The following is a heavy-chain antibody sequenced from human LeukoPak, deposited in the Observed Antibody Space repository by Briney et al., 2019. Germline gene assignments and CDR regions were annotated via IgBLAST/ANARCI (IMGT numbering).Heavy chain of an antibody. J-gene: IGHJ6*04. Sequence: GGSLRLSCAASGFSFSAYWMTWVRQAPGKGLEWVSYISSSGSTIYYADSVKGRFTISRDNAKNSLYLQMNSLRAEDTAVYYCAELGITMIGGVWGKGTTVTISS. V-gene: IGHV3-48*04. CDR3: AELGITMIGGV. CDR1: GFSFSAYW. CDR2: ISSSGSTI. D-gene: IGHD3-10*02.